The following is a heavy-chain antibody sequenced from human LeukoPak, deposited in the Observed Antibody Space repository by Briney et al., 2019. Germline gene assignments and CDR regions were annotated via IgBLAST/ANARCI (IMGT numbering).Heavy chain of an antibody. D-gene: IGHD3-3*01. CDR1: GFTFRSYG. V-gene: IGHV3-30*18. J-gene: IGHJ4*02. CDR3: AKANTIFGVVGFDY. CDR2: ISYDTNIK. Sequence: GGSLRLSCAASGFTFRSYGMHWVRQAPGKGLEWVAVISYDTNIKSYADSVKGRFTISRDNSKNTLYLQMNSLRAEDTAVYYCAKANTIFGVVGFDYWGQGTLVTVSS.